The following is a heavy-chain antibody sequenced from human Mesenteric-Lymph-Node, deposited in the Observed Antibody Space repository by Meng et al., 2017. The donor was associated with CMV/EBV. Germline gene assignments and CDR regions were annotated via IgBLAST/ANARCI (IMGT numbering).Heavy chain of an antibody. CDR3: ARASCSGGTCHDPVFYFDY. V-gene: IGHV4-61*02. J-gene: IGHJ4*02. CDR1: GDSISSGNNY. Sequence: QVQLQESGPGLVKPSQTLSLTCTVSGDSISSGNNYWSWIRQPAGKGLEWIGRIYTTGSTSYNPSLKSRVTISVDTSKNQFSLTFRSVTAADTAMYYCARASCSGGTCHDPVFYFDYWGRGTLVTVSS. D-gene: IGHD2-15*01. CDR2: IYTTGST.